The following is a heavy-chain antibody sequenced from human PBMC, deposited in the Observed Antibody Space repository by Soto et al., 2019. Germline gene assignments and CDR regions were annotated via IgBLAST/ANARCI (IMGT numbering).Heavy chain of an antibody. CDR2: INHLETT. D-gene: IGHD1-26*01. CDR1: GASITYGGYS. V-gene: IGHV4-30-2*01. J-gene: IGHJ4*02. Sequence: TLSLTCTVSGASITYGGYSWSWIRQTPGKGLGWIGYINHLETTFYDPSFESRLTLSIDRAKNQFSLNLNSMSAADRAVYFCARGGGSDSFDYWGQGILVTVSS. CDR3: ARGGGSDSFDY.